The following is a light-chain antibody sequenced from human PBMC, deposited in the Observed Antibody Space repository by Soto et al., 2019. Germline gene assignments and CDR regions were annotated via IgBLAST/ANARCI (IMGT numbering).Light chain of an antibody. CDR2: GAS. CDR1: QSVSTN. Sequence: EIVMTQSPATLSVSPGERATLSCRASQSVSTNLAWYQQTPGQPPRLLIYGASTRATGTPVRFSGSGSGTEFTLTISSLQSEDFAVYYCQQYNNWPPLTFGGGTKVEVK. V-gene: IGKV3-15*01. J-gene: IGKJ4*01. CDR3: QQYNNWPPLT.